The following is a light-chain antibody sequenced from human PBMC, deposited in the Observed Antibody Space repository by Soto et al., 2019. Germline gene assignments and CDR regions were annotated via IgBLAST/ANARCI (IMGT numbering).Light chain of an antibody. CDR1: QGISSY. CDR3: QQYYSYPLT. CDR2: AAS. V-gene: IGKV1-8*01. Sequence: AIRMTQSPSSLSASTGDRVTITCRARQGISSYLAWYQQKPGKAPKLLIYAASTLQSGVPSRFSGSGSGTDFTLTISCLQSEDFATYYCQQYYSYPLTFDGGTKVEIK. J-gene: IGKJ4*01.